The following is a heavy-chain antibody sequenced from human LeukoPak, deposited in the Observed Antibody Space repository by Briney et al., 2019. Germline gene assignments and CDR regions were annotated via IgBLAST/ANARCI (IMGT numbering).Heavy chain of an antibody. V-gene: IGHV3-7*05. CDR2: IKQDGSEE. J-gene: IGHJ4*02. D-gene: IGHD1-1*01. Sequence: PGGSLRLSCAASGFTFSNYWMSWVRQAPGKGLEWVANIKQDGSEEYYVDSVKGRFIISRDNAKSSLYLQMNNLRAEDTAVYYCARDYNWNFDYWGQGTLVTVSS. CDR1: GFTFSNYW. CDR3: ARDYNWNFDY.